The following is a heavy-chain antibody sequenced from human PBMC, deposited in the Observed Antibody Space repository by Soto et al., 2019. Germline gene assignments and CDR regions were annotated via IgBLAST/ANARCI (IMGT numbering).Heavy chain of an antibody. D-gene: IGHD3-3*01. V-gene: IGHV3-7*01. CDR1: GFTFSSYW. Sequence: GGSLRLSCAASGFTFSSYWMSWVRQAPGKGLEWVANIKQDGSEKYYVDSVKGRFTISRDNAKNSLYLQMNSLRAEDTAVYYCASYDVWSGSYTAFDIWGQGTMVTVSS. CDR2: IKQDGSEK. J-gene: IGHJ3*02. CDR3: ASYDVWSGSYTAFDI.